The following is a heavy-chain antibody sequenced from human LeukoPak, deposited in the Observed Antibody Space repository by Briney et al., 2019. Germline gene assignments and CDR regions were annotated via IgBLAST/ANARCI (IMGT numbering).Heavy chain of an antibody. CDR1: GGSFSGYY. V-gene: IGHV4-34*01. D-gene: IGHD3-3*01. CDR2: INHSGST. Sequence: SETLSLTCAVYGGSFSGYYWSWIRQPPGKGLEWIGEINHSGSTNYNPSLKSRVTISVDTSKNQFSLKLSSVTAADTAVYYCARDLARGRSGLDYWGQGTLVTVSS. CDR3: ARDLARGRSGLDY. J-gene: IGHJ4*02.